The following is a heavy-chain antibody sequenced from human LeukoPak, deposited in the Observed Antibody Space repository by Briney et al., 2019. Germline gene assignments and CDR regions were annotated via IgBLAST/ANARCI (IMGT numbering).Heavy chain of an antibody. CDR1: GGSMSSYY. D-gene: IGHD3-22*01. J-gene: IGHJ4*02. CDR2: IYYSGST. Sequence: PSETPSLTCTVSGGSMSSYYWSWIRQPPGKGLEWIGYIYYSGSTNYSPSLKSRLTISVDTSKNQFSLKLNSVTAADTAVYYCARLDSSGYYYFDYWGQGTLVTVSS. V-gene: IGHV4-59*01. CDR3: ARLDSSGYYYFDY.